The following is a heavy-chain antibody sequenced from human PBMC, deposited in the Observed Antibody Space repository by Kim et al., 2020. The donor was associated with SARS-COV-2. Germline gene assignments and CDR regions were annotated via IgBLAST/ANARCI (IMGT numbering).Heavy chain of an antibody. Sequence: ASVKVSCKASGYTFTSNPMNWVRQAPGQGLEWMGWINTNTGNPTYAQGFTGRFVFSLDTSVSTAYLQISSLKAEDTAIYYCARDAMMNYDIVTGYYGFDYWGQGTLVTVSS. CDR2: INTNTGNP. V-gene: IGHV7-4-1*02. CDR3: ARDAMMNYDIVTGYYGFDY. CDR1: GYTFTSNP. D-gene: IGHD3-9*01. J-gene: IGHJ4*02.